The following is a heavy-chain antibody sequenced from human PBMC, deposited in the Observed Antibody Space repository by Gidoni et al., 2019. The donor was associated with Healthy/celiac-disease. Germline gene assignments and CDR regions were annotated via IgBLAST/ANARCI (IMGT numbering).Heavy chain of an antibody. J-gene: IGHJ4*02. CDR3: AKDQGDSGYDGGFGY. CDR2: ISGSGGST. CDR1: GCTFSSYA. V-gene: IGHV3-23*01. D-gene: IGHD5-12*01. Sequence: EVQLLESGGGLVQPGGSLRLSCAASGCTFSSYAISWVRQAPGKGLGWVAAISGSGGSTYYADSVKGRFTISRDNSKNTLYLQMNSLRAEDTAVYYCAKDQGDSGYDGGFGYWGQGTLVTVSS.